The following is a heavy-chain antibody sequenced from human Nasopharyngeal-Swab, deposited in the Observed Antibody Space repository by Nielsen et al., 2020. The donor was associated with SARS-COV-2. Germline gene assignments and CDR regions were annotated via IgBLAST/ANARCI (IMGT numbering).Heavy chain of an antibody. CDR3: ARIAGRGSIYYYYMDV. D-gene: IGHD1-26*01. J-gene: IGHJ6*03. CDR1: GFTFNTSS. Sequence: GESLKISCACSGFTFNTSSMLWVRQVPGEGLEWVSSISGSGSYVYYADSVKGRFPISKDSAKNSLYLQMNSLRADDTAVYFCARIAGRGSIYYYYMDVWGTGATVTVSS. V-gene: IGHV3-21*01. CDR2: ISGSGSYV.